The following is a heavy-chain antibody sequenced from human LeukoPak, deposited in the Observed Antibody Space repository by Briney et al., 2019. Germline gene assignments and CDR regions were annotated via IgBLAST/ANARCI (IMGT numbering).Heavy chain of an antibody. CDR1: GFTFDDYA. J-gene: IGHJ4*02. V-gene: IGHV3-43*02. CDR3: AKNGQQLQELDY. D-gene: IGHD6-13*01. Sequence: GGSLRLSCAASGFTFDDYAIHWVRQAPGKGLEWVSLISGDGGSTYYADSVKGRFTISRDNSKNSLYLQMISLRTEDTALYYCAKNGQQLQELDYWGQGTLVTVSS. CDR2: ISGDGGST.